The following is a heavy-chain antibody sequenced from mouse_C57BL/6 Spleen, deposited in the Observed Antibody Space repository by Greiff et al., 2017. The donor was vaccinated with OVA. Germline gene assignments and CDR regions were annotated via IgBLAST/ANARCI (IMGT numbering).Heavy chain of an antibody. CDR1: GYTFTSYW. Sequence: VQLQQPGAELVRPGTSVKLSCKASGYTFTSYWMHWVKQRPGQGLEWIGVIDPSDSYTNYNQKFKGKATLTVDTSSSTAYMPLTSLTSEDSAVYYCAGALVAPYWYFDVWGTGTTVTVSS. D-gene: IGHD2-12*01. J-gene: IGHJ1*03. CDR2: IDPSDSYT. V-gene: IGHV1-59*01. CDR3: AGALVAPYWYFDV.